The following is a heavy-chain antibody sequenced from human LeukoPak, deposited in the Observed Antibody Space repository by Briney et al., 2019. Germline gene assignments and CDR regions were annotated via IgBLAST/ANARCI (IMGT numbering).Heavy chain of an antibody. J-gene: IGHJ4*02. Sequence: GGSLRPSCAASGFTFSTYRMPWVRQAPGKGLVWVSRINSDGSSTSYADSVKGRFTISRDNAKNTVYLQMNSLRAEDTAVYYCATSRTFDYWGQGTLVTVSS. CDR1: GFTFSTYR. V-gene: IGHV3-74*01. CDR2: INSDGSST. D-gene: IGHD2-8*01. CDR3: ATSRTFDY.